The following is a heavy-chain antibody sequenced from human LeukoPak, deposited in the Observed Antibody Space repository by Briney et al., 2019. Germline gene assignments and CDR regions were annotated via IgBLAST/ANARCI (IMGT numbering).Heavy chain of an antibody. Sequence: SETLSLTCTVSGGSISSYYWSWIRQPPGKGLEWIGYIYYSGSTNYNPSLKSRVTISVETSKNQFSLKLSSVTAADTAVYYCARETYYDFWSGYRGFDYWGQGTLVTVSS. CDR3: ARETYYDFWSGYRGFDY. V-gene: IGHV4-59*01. D-gene: IGHD3-3*01. CDR1: GGSISSYY. CDR2: IYYSGST. J-gene: IGHJ4*02.